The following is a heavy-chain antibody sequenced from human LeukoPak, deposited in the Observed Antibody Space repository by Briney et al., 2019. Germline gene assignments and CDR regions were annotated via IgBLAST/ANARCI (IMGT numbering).Heavy chain of an antibody. CDR1: GFSLNTYGVG. CDR3: ARVGFCSSTSCYSGAYYFDY. J-gene: IGHJ4*02. V-gene: IGHV2-5*02. D-gene: IGHD2-2*02. CDR2: IYWDADK. Sequence: SGPTLVKPTQTLTLTCTFSGFSLNTYGVGVGWIRQPPGKALEWLALIYWDADKRYSPSLKSRLTVTKDTSKNQVVLTMTNMDLVDTATYYCARVGFCSSTSCYSGAYYFDYWGQGTLVTVSS.